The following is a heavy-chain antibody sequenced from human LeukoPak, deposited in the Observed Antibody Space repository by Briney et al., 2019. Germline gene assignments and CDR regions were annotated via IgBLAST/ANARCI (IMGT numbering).Heavy chain of an antibody. J-gene: IGHJ4*02. Sequence: GGSLRLSCAASGFTFSSYGMHWVRQAPGKGLEWVAVISYDGSNKYYADSVKGRFTISRDNSKNTLYLQMNSLRAEDTAVYYCARGRMTTVTTTKKYFDYWGQGTLVTVSS. D-gene: IGHD4-17*01. CDR2: ISYDGSNK. CDR1: GFTFSSYG. V-gene: IGHV3-30*03. CDR3: ARGRMTTVTTTKKYFDY.